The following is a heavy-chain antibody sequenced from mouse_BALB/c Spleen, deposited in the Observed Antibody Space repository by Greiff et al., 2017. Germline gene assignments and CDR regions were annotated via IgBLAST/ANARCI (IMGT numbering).Heavy chain of an antibody. Sequence: EVQGVESGGGLVQPGGSRKLSCAASGFTFSSFGMHWVRQAPEKGLEWVAYISSGSSTIYYADTVKGRFTISRDNPKNTLFLQMTSLRSEDTAMYYCARGGGYYAAWFAYWGQGTLVTVSA. V-gene: IGHV5-17*02. J-gene: IGHJ3*01. D-gene: IGHD2-3*01. CDR1: GFTFSSFG. CDR3: ARGGGYYAAWFAY. CDR2: ISSGSSTI.